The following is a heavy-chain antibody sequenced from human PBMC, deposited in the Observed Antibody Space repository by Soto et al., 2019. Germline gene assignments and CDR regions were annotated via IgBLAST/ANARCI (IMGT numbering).Heavy chain of an antibody. D-gene: IGHD2-2*01. CDR2: IYYSGGT. Sequence: PSETLSLTCTVSGDSISSTNNYWSWIRQHPGKGLEWIGYIYYSGGTYYNPSLKSRPAISVDTSKNQFSLKLSSVTAADTAVYYCARTVCSSASCYGYYYYGLDVWGQGTTVTVSS. J-gene: IGHJ6*02. CDR3: ARTVCSSASCYGYYYYGLDV. V-gene: IGHV4-31*03. CDR1: GDSISSTNNY.